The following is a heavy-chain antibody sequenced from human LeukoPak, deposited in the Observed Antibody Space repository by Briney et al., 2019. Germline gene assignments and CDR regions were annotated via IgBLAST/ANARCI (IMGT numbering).Heavy chain of an antibody. D-gene: IGHD7-27*01. Sequence: GGSLRLSCAASGVTFSNFWMSRVRQAPGKGLEWVANIKQDGSEKYYVDSLKGRFTISRDNAKNSLYLQMNSLRAEDTAVYFCARLTWGLVDNWGQGTLVTVSS. CDR3: ARLTWGLVDN. CDR2: IKQDGSEK. CDR1: GVTFSNFW. J-gene: IGHJ4*02. V-gene: IGHV3-7*01.